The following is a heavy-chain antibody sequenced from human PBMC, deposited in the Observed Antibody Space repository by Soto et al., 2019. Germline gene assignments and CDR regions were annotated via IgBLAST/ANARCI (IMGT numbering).Heavy chain of an antibody. D-gene: IGHD2-2*01. V-gene: IGHV4-39*01. CDR1: GGSINSNSYY. CDR2: IYYSGST. Sequence: SETLSLTCTVSGGSINSNSYYWGWIRQPPGKGLEWIGSIYYSGSTYYNPSLKSRVTISVDTSKNQFSLTLSSVTAADTAVYYCARLGVVGPSATYYYYMDVWGKGTTVTVSS. CDR3: ARLGVVGPSATYYYYMDV. J-gene: IGHJ6*03.